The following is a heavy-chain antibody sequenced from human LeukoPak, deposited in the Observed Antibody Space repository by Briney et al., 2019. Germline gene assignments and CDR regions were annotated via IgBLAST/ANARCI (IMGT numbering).Heavy chain of an antibody. J-gene: IGHJ4*02. CDR3: ARNLGYSSGWFDY. CDR2: IWYDGSNK. CDR1: GFTFSSYG. D-gene: IGHD6-19*01. Sequence: PGRSLRLSCAASGFTFSSYGMHWVRQAPGKGLEWVAVIWYDGSNKYYADSVKGRFTISRDNSKNTLYLQMNSLRAEDTAVYYCARNLGYSSGWFDYWGQGTLVTVSS. V-gene: IGHV3-33*01.